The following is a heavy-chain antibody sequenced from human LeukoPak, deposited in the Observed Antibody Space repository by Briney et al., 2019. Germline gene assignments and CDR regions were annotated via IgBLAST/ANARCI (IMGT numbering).Heavy chain of an antibody. CDR1: GGSISSSSYY. Sequence: SETLSLTCTVSGGSISSSSYYWGWIRQPPGKGLEWIGSIYYSGSTYYNPSLKSRVTISVDTSKNQFSLKLSSVTAADTAVYYCARGNRIFIGFWSGRWWDYWGQGTLVTVSS. J-gene: IGHJ4*02. CDR3: ARGNRIFIGFWSGRWWDY. V-gene: IGHV4-39*07. D-gene: IGHD3-3*01. CDR2: IYYSGST.